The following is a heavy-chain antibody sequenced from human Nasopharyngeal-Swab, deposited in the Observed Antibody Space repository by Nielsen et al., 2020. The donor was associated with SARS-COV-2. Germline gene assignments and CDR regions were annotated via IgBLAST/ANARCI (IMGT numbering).Heavy chain of an antibody. CDR1: GYTFIGYY. CDR3: ASGSMIAFRGITGKFDY. Sequence: ASVKVSCKASGYTFIGYYIHWVRQAPGQGLEWLGWIDPNNGATKYAQTFQGRISVTRDTSFSTAYMELSGLRSDDTAVYYCASGSMIAFRGITGKFDYWGQGTLVIVSP. J-gene: IGHJ4*02. CDR2: IDPNNGAT. D-gene: IGHD3-16*01. V-gene: IGHV1-2*02.